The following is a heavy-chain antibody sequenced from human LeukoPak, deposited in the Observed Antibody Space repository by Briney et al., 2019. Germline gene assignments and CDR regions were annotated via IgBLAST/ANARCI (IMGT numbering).Heavy chain of an antibody. CDR1: GFTFSTYV. J-gene: IGHJ4*02. CDR3: AKGNWRYFDY. V-gene: IGHV3-23*01. CDR2: ISGSGGST. D-gene: IGHD1-1*01. Sequence: PGGSLRLSCAASGFTFSTYVMSWVRQAPGKGLEWVSAISGSGGSTYYADSVKGRFTISRDNSKNTLYLQMNSLGAHDTAVYYCAKGNWRYFDYWGQGTLVTVSS.